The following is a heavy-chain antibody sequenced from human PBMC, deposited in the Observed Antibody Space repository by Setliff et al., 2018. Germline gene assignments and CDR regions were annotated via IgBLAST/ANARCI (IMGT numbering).Heavy chain of an antibody. CDR3: ARERADDCDGDCSFDY. J-gene: IGHJ4*02. CDR1: GYTFNNYG. CDR2: INTDTGNP. V-gene: IGHV7-4-1*02. D-gene: IGHD2-21*02. Sequence: ASVKVSCKASGYTFNNYGINWVRQAPGQGFEWMGWINTDTGNPTSAQGFTGRFVFSLDTSVSTAYLQISSLKASDTAMYYCARERADDCDGDCSFDYWGPGTVVTVSS.